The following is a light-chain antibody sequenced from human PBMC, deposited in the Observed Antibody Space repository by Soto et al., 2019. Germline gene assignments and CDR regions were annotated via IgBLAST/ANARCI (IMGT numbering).Light chain of an antibody. J-gene: IGKJ2*01. CDR3: QHRFKWPDT. Sequence: EIVLTQSPTTLSLSPGERATLSCRASESVRSYLAWYQQKPGQAPRLLIYDTSNRATGIPVRFSGSGSGTDFTLTISSLEPEDFAIYYCQHRFKWPDTFGQGTKLEIK. CDR1: ESVRSY. V-gene: IGKV3-11*01. CDR2: DTS.